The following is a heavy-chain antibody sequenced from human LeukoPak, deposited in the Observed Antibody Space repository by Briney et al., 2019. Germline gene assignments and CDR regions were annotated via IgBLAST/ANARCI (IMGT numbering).Heavy chain of an antibody. D-gene: IGHD2/OR15-2a*01. Sequence: SETLSLTCSVYSGSFSGYYWSWIRQPPGKGLEWIGEINHSGSTNYNPSLKSRVTISVDTSKNQFSLKLSSVTAADTAVYYCAKESNSSDNWYFDLWGRGTLVTVSS. CDR1: SGSFSGYY. J-gene: IGHJ2*01. V-gene: IGHV4-34*01. CDR2: INHSGST. CDR3: AKESNSSDNWYFDL.